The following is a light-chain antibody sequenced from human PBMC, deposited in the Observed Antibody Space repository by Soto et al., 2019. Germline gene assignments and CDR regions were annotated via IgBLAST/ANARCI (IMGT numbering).Light chain of an antibody. V-gene: IGKV4-1*01. CDR2: WAS. J-gene: IGKJ4*01. CDR3: QQHYRTPLT. CDR1: QSVLYSSNNKNY. Sequence: DIVMTQSPDSLAVSLGERATINCRSSQSVLYSSNNKNYLAWYQKRPGQPPKLLIYWASTRESGVPDRFSGSGSGTDFTLTISSLQAEDVAVYYCQQHYRTPLTFGGGTKVDIK.